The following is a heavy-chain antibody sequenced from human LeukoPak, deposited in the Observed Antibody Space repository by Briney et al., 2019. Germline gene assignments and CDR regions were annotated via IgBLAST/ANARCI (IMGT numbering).Heavy chain of an antibody. Sequence: SETLSLTCAVYSGSFSGYYWSWIRQPPGKGLEWIGKINHSGSTNYNPSLTSRVTISVDTSKNQFSLKLSSVTAADTAVYYCARMKTWYSSDAFDIWGQGTMVTVSS. CDR3: ARMKTWYSSDAFDI. D-gene: IGHD6-13*01. CDR1: SGSFSGYY. V-gene: IGHV4-34*01. CDR2: INHSGST. J-gene: IGHJ3*02.